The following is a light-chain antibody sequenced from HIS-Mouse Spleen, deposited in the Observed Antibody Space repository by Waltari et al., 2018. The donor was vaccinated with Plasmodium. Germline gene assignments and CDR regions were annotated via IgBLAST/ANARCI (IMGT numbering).Light chain of an antibody. CDR2: DAS. V-gene: IGKV3-11*01. Sequence: EIVLTQSPATLSLSPGERATLSCRASQSVSSYLAWYQQKPGQAPRLLLYDASNRATGIPAKFSGNGSVTDFTLTISSREPEDFAVYYCQQRSNWPRVLTFGGGTKVEIK. CDR3: QQRSNWPRVLT. CDR1: QSVSSY. J-gene: IGKJ4*01.